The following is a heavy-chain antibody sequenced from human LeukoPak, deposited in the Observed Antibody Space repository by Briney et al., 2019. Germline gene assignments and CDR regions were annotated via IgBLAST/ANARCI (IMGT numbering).Heavy chain of an antibody. CDR2: INTNTGNP. J-gene: IGHJ4*02. D-gene: IGHD6-19*01. CDR1: GNTLNTYA. Sequence: ASVKVSCKTSGNTLNTYAITWVRQAPGQGLEWMGWINTNTGNPTYAQGFTGRFVFSLDTSVSTAYLQISSLKAEDTAVYYCARDVRIAVAGTGRWDFDYWGQGTLVTVSS. V-gene: IGHV7-4-1*02. CDR3: ARDVRIAVAGTGRWDFDY.